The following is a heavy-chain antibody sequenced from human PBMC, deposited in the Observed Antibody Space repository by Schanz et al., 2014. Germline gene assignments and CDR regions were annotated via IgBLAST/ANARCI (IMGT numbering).Heavy chain of an antibody. CDR1: GFPFSYYP. CDR3: ARGRRVDRGVGANYFDY. V-gene: IGHV3-21*01. D-gene: IGHD1-26*01. Sequence: VESGGGLVKPGGSLRLSCAVSGFPFSYYPMNWVRQAPGKGPEWVACIGRRGQVIYYADSMEGRFTISRDNAQNSLFLQMNSLRVEDTAVYYCARGRRVDRGVGANYFDYWGLGTLVSVSS. J-gene: IGHJ4*02. CDR2: IGRRGQVI.